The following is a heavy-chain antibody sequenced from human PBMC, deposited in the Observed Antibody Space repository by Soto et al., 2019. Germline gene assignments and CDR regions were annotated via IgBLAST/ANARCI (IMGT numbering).Heavy chain of an antibody. CDR1: GFTFSSYS. J-gene: IGHJ4*02. D-gene: IGHD6-13*01. V-gene: IGHV3-21*01. CDR2: ISSSSSYI. CDR3: ARDDPIAAAGTLDY. Sequence: GGSLRLSCAASGFTFSSYSMNWVRQAPGKGLEWVSSISSSSSYIYYADSVKGRFTISRDNAKNSLYLQMNSLRAEDTAVYYCARDDPIAAAGTLDYWGQGTLVTVSS.